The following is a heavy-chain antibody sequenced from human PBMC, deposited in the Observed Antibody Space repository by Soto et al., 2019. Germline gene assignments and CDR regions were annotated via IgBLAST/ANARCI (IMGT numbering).Heavy chain of an antibody. Sequence: PGGSLRLSCAASGFTFSDYYMSWIRQAPGKGLEWVSYISSSSSTIYYADSVKGRFTISRDNAKNSLYLQMNSLRAEDTAVYYCASNRHRGWYYIDYWGQGTLVTVSS. J-gene: IGHJ4*02. V-gene: IGHV3-11*01. CDR2: ISSSSSTI. CDR1: GFTFSDYY. CDR3: ASNRHRGWYYIDY. D-gene: IGHD6-19*01.